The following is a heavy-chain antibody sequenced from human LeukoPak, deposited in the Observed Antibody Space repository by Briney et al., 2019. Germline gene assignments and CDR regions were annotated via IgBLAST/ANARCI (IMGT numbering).Heavy chain of an antibody. CDR1: GYTFTSYV. CDR3: ARGLRVSYYGMDV. CDR2: INAGNDDT. J-gene: IGHJ6*02. D-gene: IGHD4-17*01. V-gene: IGHV1-3*01. Sequence: ASVKVPCKASGYTFTSYVIHWVRQAPGQRLEWMGWINAGNDDTKYSQKFQGRVTIIRDTSASTAYMELSSLRSEDTAVYYCARGLRVSYYGMDVWGQGTTVTVSS.